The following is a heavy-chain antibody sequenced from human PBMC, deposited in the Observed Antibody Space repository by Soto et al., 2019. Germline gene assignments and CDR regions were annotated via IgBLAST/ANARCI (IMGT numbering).Heavy chain of an antibody. Sequence: EVQLVESGGGLVQPGGSLRLSCVASEFTSSSYEMNWFRQAPGKGLEWVSYISSSGTTIYYTDSVKGRFTISRDNAKKSLYLQMNSLRAEDTAVYYCVRFGGAAAGPGDYWGQGTLVTVSS. CDR2: ISSSGTTI. D-gene: IGHD6-13*01. CDR1: EFTSSSYE. J-gene: IGHJ4*02. CDR3: VRFGGAAAGPGDY. V-gene: IGHV3-48*03.